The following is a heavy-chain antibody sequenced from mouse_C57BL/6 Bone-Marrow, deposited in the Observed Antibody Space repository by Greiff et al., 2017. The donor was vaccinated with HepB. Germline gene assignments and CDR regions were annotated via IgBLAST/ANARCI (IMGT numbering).Heavy chain of an antibody. Sequence: EVQLVESGGGLVKPGGSLKLSCAASGFTFSDYGMHWVRQAPEKGLEWVAYISSGSSTIYYADTVKGRFTISRDNAKNNLFLQMTSLRSEDTSMYYCARPPFITTAWYFDVWGTGTTVTVSS. D-gene: IGHD1-1*01. J-gene: IGHJ1*03. CDR3: ARPPFITTAWYFDV. CDR2: ISSGSSTI. V-gene: IGHV5-17*01. CDR1: GFTFSDYG.